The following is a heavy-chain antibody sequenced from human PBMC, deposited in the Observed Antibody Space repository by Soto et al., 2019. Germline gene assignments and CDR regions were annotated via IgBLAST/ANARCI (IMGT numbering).Heavy chain of an antibody. V-gene: IGHV4-59*01. CDR3: ARTLPNRQLFDS. Sequence: SETLSLTCTVSGGSISGYYWSWIRQPPGKGLEWIGYMYNTGSTVYNPSFKSRVTISVDTSKNQFSLRLASVTAADTAVYYCARTLPNRQLFDSWSQGTLVTVSS. D-gene: IGHD1-1*01. CDR2: MYNTGST. CDR1: GGSISGYY. J-gene: IGHJ4*02.